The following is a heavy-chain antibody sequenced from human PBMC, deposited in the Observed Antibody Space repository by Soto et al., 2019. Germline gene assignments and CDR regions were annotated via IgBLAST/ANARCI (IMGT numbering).Heavy chain of an antibody. CDR1: GYSLTSYG. CDR2: INAGNGNT. V-gene: IGHV1-3*01. D-gene: IGHD3-10*01. Sequence: ASVKVSCKASGYSLTSYGISWERQAPGQRLEWMGWINAGNGNTKYSQKFQGRVTITRDTSASTAYMELSSLRSEDTAVYYCARESLWFGELLSYFDYWGQGTLVTVSS. CDR3: ARESLWFGELLSYFDY. J-gene: IGHJ4*02.